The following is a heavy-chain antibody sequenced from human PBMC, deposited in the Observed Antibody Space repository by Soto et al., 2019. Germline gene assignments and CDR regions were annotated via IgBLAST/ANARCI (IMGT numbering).Heavy chain of an antibody. V-gene: IGHV1-3*01. CDR3: ARDVGGWPDY. CDR1: GYTFTSYA. Sequence: QDQLVQSGAEVKKPGASVKVSCKASGYTFTSYAMHWVRQAPGQRLEWMGWINAGNGNTNYSQKFQGRVTITRDTAASTAYMELSRLRSEETAVYYCARDVGGWPDYWGQVTLVTVSS. J-gene: IGHJ4*02. D-gene: IGHD2-15*01. CDR2: INAGNGNT.